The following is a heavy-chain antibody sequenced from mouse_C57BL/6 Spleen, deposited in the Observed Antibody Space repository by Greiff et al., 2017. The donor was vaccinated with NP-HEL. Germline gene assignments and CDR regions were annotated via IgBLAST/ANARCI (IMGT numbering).Heavy chain of an antibody. CDR1: GFTFSSYT. Sequence: EVKLVESGGGLVKPGGSLKLSCAASGFTFSSYTMSWVRQTPEKRLEWVATISGGGGNTYYPDRVKGRFTISRDNAKNTLYLQMSSLRSEDTALYYCARRYYDYDPHYAMDYWGQGTSVTVSS. V-gene: IGHV5-9*01. J-gene: IGHJ4*01. CDR3: ARRYYDYDPHYAMDY. D-gene: IGHD2-4*01. CDR2: ISGGGGNT.